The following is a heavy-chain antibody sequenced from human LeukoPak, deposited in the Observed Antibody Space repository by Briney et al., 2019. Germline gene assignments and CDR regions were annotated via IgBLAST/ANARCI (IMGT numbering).Heavy chain of an antibody. V-gene: IGHV4-59*12. D-gene: IGHD3-22*01. CDR3: AREGGSYYYDSSGYYYAD. CDR2: IYYSGST. Sequence: SETLSLTCTVSGGSISSYYWSWIRQPPGKGLEWIGYIYYSGSTNYNPSLKSRVTISVDTSKNQFSLKLSSVTAADTAVYYCAREGGSYYYDSSGYYYADWGQGTLVTVSS. J-gene: IGHJ4*02. CDR1: GGSISSYY.